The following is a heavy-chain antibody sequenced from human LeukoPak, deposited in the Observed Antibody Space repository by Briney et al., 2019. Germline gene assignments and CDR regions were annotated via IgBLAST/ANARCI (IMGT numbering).Heavy chain of an antibody. CDR3: AKETYYYDSSGYYPGAFDI. Sequence: PGGSLRLSCAASGFTVSSNYMNWVRQAPGKGLEWVSVISGSGGSTYYADSVKGRFTISRDNSKNTLYLQMNSLRAEDTAVYYCAKETYYYDSSGYYPGAFDIWGQGTMVTVSS. J-gene: IGHJ3*02. D-gene: IGHD3-22*01. V-gene: IGHV3-23*01. CDR2: ISGSGGST. CDR1: GFTVSSNY.